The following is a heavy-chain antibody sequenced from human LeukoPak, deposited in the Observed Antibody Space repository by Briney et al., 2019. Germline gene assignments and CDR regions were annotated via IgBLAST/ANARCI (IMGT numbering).Heavy chain of an antibody. CDR2: IIVGSGAT. Sequence: SVKVSCKASRYTFTGYYMHWVRQAPGQGLEWIGWIIVGSGATNYAQSLQGRFTITRDMSTNTAYMELSSLGSEDSAVYYCAAELYGVYTDCCTFHLWGQGTLVTVSS. V-gene: IGHV1-58*02. CDR1: RYTFTGYY. J-gene: IGHJ3*01. D-gene: IGHD4-17*01. CDR3: AAELYGVYTDCCTFHL.